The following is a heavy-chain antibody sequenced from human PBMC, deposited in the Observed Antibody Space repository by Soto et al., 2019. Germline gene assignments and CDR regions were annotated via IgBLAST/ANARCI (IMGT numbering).Heavy chain of an antibody. CDR1: GYSFTGYY. J-gene: IGHJ6*02. CDR3: VREGGTLGHSLGELFPTQNYHYYGMDV. V-gene: IGHV1-2*04. Sequence: ASVKVSCKASGYSFTGYYIHWLRQAPGQGPEWMGWINPNTGDAKYAQKFQGWVTLTRDTSISTAYMEMKRLKSDDTAVFYCVREGGTLGHSLGELFPTQNYHYYGMDVWGQGTTVT. CDR2: INPNTGDA. D-gene: IGHD3-10*01.